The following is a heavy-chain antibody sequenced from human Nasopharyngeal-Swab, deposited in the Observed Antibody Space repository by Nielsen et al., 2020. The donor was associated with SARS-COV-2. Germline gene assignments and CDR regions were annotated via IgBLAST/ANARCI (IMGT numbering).Heavy chain of an antibody. CDR2: FDPEDGET. D-gene: IGHD3-16*01. J-gene: IGHJ4*02. CDR3: ATSPPGDGDYVIGY. CDR1: AYTITEFS. Sequence: ASVKISCNVSAYTITEFSMHWVRQAPGKGLEWMGGFDPEDGETSYAQKFQGRVTMTEDTSTDTAYMELSSLRSEDTAVYYCATSPPGDGDYVIGYWGQGTLVTVSS. V-gene: IGHV1-24*01.